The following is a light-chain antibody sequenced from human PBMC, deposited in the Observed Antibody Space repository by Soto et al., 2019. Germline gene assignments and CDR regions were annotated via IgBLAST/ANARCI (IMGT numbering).Light chain of an antibody. CDR1: QSVSSSY. Sequence: EIVLTQSPGTLSLSPGERATLSCRASQSVSSSYLAWYQQKPGQAPRLLIYGASSRATGIPDRFSGSGAGTDFTLTISRLEPEDFAVYYCHQSLAFGQGTKVEIK. CDR3: HQSLA. V-gene: IGKV3-20*01. CDR2: GAS. J-gene: IGKJ1*01.